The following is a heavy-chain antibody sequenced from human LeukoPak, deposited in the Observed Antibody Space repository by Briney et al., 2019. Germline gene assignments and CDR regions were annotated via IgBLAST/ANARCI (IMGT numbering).Heavy chain of an antibody. V-gene: IGHV4-31*03. CDR2: IFYSGST. D-gene: IGHD3-10*01. CDR1: GGSIRSGGDY. Sequence: SQTLSLTCSVSGGSIRSGGDYWSWIRQRPGRGLEWIGYIFYSGSTYYHPPLKSRVTISVDTSKNEFSLKLSSVTAADTAVYYCARLGWGDYGSGSYPQFDPWGQGTLVTVSS. CDR3: ARLGWGDYGSGSYPQFDP. J-gene: IGHJ5*02.